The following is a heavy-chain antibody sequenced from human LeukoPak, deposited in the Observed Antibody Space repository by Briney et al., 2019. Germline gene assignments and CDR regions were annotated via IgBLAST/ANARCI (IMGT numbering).Heavy chain of an antibody. CDR3: ARVDNGSGRSYYYYGMDV. Sequence: GGSLRLSCAVSGFTFSTYWMSWVRQAPGKGLEWVANIKQDGSEKYYVDSVKGRFTISRDNAKNSLYLQMNSLRAEDTAVYYCARVDNGSGRSYYYYGMDVWGQGTTVTVSS. D-gene: IGHD3-10*01. J-gene: IGHJ6*02. CDR2: IKQDGSEK. CDR1: GFTFSTYW. V-gene: IGHV3-7*01.